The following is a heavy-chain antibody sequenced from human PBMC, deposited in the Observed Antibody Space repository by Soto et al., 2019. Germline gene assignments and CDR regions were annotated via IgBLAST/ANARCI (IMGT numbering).Heavy chain of an antibody. J-gene: IGHJ4*02. D-gene: IGHD2-2*01. V-gene: IGHV1-46*01. CDR2: INPSGGSA. CDR1: GYSFISRY. Sequence: QVQLVQSGAEVTRPGASVKVSCKASGYSFISRYIHWVRQAPGQGLEWMGFINPSGGSATLAQKFQGRVTMTRDTSTSTVYMELTILRSEDAAVYYCARDYLSSKLSLSYFDFWGQGTLVTVSS. CDR3: ARDYLSSKLSLSYFDF.